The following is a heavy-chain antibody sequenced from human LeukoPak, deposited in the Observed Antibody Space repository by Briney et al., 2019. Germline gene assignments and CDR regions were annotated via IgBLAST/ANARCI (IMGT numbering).Heavy chain of an antibody. CDR2: ISDDASST. Sequence: PGGPLRLSCSVYGFTLRSFWMHWVRQAPGKGLVWVTRISDDASSTTYAESVKGRFTISRDSAKNSLYLQMNSLRVEDTAFYFCARDRGTGLFDFWGQGTLVTVSS. CDR1: GFTLRSFW. V-gene: IGHV3-74*01. CDR3: ARDRGTGLFDF. D-gene: IGHD3-10*01. J-gene: IGHJ4*02.